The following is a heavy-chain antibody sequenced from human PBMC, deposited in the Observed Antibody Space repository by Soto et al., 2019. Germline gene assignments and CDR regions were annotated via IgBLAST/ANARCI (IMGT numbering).Heavy chain of an antibody. V-gene: IGHV3-23*01. J-gene: IGHJ4*02. Sequence: GGSLRLSCAASGFTVSSYAMSWVRQAPGKGLEWVSIITSDGRTYYADSVKGRFTISRDNSKNTVYLQMNSLRAEDTAVYYCAKDYSAVPHDPLSVVMFDYWGQGDPVTVSS. CDR3: AKDYSAVPHDPLSVVMFDY. CDR1: GFTVSSYA. D-gene: IGHD3-22*01. CDR2: ITSDGRT.